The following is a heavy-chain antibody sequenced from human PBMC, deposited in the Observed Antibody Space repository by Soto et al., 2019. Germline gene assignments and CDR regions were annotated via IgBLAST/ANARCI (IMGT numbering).Heavy chain of an antibody. CDR1: GGTFSSYA. J-gene: IGHJ6*02. CDR2: IIPIFGTA. Sequence: QVQLVQSGAEVKKPGSSVKVSCKASGGTFSSYAISWVRQAPGQGLEWMGGIIPIFGTANYAQKFQGRVTITADESTSTAYMELSSLRSEDTAVYYCAREGGGWSGYYTDYYYGMDVWGQGTTVTVSS. V-gene: IGHV1-69*12. D-gene: IGHD3-3*01. CDR3: AREGGGWSGYYTDYYYGMDV.